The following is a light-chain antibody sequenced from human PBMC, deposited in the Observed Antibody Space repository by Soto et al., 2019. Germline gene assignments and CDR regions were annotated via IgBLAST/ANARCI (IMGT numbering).Light chain of an antibody. CDR3: QQYYSYPRT. CDR1: QGISSY. Sequence: ALRMTQSPSSFSASTGDRVTITCRASQGISSYLAWYQQKPGKAPKLLIHAASTLQSGVPSRFSGSGSGTDFTLTISCLQSEDFATYYCQQYYSYPRTFGQGTKVDIK. V-gene: IGKV1-8*01. J-gene: IGKJ1*01. CDR2: AAS.